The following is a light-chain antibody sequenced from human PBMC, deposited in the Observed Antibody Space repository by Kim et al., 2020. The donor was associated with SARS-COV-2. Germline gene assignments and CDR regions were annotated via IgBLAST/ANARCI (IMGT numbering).Light chain of an antibody. CDR3: QQYNNWPPLT. Sequence: SPGEKATRSCRASQSVSSNLAWYQQKPGQAPRLLIYGASTRATGSPARFSGSGSGTEFTLTISSLQSEDFAVYYCQQYNNWPPLTFGGGTKVDIK. CDR1: QSVSSN. J-gene: IGKJ4*01. CDR2: GAS. V-gene: IGKV3-15*01.